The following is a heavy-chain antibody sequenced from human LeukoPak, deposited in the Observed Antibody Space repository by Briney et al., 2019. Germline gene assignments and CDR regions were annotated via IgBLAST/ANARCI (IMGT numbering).Heavy chain of an antibody. D-gene: IGHD3-22*01. CDR3: AGRYDSSGYPLH. V-gene: IGHV3-53*01. CDR2: IYSGGTT. Sequence: PGGSLRLSCAASGFTFSSYAMSWVRQAPGKGLEWVSVIYSGGTTYYADSIKGRFTISRDNSKNTLYLQMNSLRAEDTAAYYCAGRYDSSGYPLHWGQGTPVTVSS. CDR1: GFTFSSYA. J-gene: IGHJ4*02.